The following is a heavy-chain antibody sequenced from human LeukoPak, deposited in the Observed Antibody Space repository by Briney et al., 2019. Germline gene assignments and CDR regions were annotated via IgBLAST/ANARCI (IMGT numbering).Heavy chain of an antibody. Sequence: PSETLSLTCTVSGGSISSGSNSWSWIRQPAGKGLEWIGRIYTSGSTNYTPSLKSRFTISADTSKNQFSLQVSSVTAADTAVYYCARVSAAMVKFDYWGQGTLVTVSS. D-gene: IGHD5-18*01. J-gene: IGHJ4*02. CDR3: ARVSAAMVKFDY. V-gene: IGHV4-61*02. CDR2: IYTSGST. CDR1: GGSISSGSNS.